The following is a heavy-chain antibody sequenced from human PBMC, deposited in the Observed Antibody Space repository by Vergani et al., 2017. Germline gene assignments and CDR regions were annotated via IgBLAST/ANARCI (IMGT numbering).Heavy chain of an antibody. CDR2: ISYDGSNN. D-gene: IGHD6-13*01. J-gene: IGHJ1*01. CDR3: AKDSSSWYTGYFQH. Sequence: QVQLVESGGGVVQPGRSLRLSCAASGFTFSSYGMHWVRQAPGKGLEWVAVISYDGSNNYYADSVKGRFTISRDNSKNTLYLQMNSLRAEDTAVYYCAKDSSSWYTGYFQHWGQGTLVTVSS. CDR1: GFTFSSYG. V-gene: IGHV3-30*18.